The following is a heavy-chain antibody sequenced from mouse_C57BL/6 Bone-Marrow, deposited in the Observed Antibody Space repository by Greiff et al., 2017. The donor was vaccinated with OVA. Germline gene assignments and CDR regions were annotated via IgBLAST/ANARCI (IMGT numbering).Heavy chain of an antibody. D-gene: IGHD1-1*01. CDR2: ISDGGSYT. Sequence: EVKVVESGGGLVKPGGSLKLSCAASGFTFSSYAMSWVRQTPEKRLEWVATISDGGSYTYYPDNVKGRFTIARDNAKNNLYLQMSHLKSEDTAMYYCARHYYGSIFYWYFDVWGTGTTVTVSS. CDR3: ARHYYGSIFYWYFDV. V-gene: IGHV5-4*03. J-gene: IGHJ1*03. CDR1: GFTFSSYA.